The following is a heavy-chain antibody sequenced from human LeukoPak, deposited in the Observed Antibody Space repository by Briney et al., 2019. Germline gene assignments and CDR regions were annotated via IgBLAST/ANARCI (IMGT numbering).Heavy chain of an antibody. D-gene: IGHD3-10*01. CDR3: AKEVGYYGSGSYYTSHFDY. Sequence: GGSLRLSCAASGFTFSSYGMHWVRQAPGKGLEWVAVISYDGSNKYYADSVKGRFTISRDNSKNTLYLQMNSLRAEDTAVYYCAKEVGYYGSGSYYTSHFDYWGQGTLVTVSS. CDR2: ISYDGSNK. J-gene: IGHJ4*02. CDR1: GFTFSSYG. V-gene: IGHV3-30*18.